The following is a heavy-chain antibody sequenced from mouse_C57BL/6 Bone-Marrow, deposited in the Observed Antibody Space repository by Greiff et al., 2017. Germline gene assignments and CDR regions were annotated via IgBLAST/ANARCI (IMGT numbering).Heavy chain of an antibody. CDR3: ARRATDWYFDV. J-gene: IGHJ1*03. CDR1: GYTFTNYW. V-gene: IGHV1-63*01. CDR2: IYPGGGYT. D-gene: IGHD1-1*01. Sequence: VKLMESGAELVRPGTSVKMSCKASGYTFTNYWIGWAKQRPGHGLEWIGDIYPGGGYTNYNEKFKGKATLTADKSSSTAYMQFSSLTSEDSAIYYCARRATDWYFDVWGTGTTVTVSS.